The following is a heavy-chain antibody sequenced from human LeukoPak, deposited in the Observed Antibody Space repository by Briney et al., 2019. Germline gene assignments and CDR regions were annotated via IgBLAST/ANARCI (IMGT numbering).Heavy chain of an antibody. CDR1: GFTFSSYA. V-gene: IGHV3-30-3*01. D-gene: IGHD2-15*01. J-gene: IGHJ6*02. CDR3: ARGSKIVVVVAATGYYYGMDV. CDR2: ISYDGSNK. Sequence: GGSLRLSCAASGFTFSSYATHWVRQAPGKGLEWVAVISYDGSNKYYADSVKGRFTISRDNSKNTLYLQMNSLRAEDTAVYYCARGSKIVVVVAATGYYYGMDVWGQGTTVTVSS.